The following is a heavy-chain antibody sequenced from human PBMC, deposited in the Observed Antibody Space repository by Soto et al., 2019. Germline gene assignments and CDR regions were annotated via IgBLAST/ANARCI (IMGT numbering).Heavy chain of an antibody. CDR1: GGTFSSYA. D-gene: IGHD6-6*01. Sequence: SVKVSCKASGGTFSSYAISWVRQAPGQGLEWMGGIIPIFGTANYAQKFQGRVTITADESTSTAYMELSSLRSEDTAVYYCAREKISSSPDYYYYGMDVWGQGTTVTVSS. J-gene: IGHJ6*02. V-gene: IGHV1-69*13. CDR3: AREKISSSPDYYYYGMDV. CDR2: IIPIFGTA.